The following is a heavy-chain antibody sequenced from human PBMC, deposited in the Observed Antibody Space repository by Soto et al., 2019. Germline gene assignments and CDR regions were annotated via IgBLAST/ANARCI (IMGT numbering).Heavy chain of an antibody. Sequence: PSETLSLACTVSVASISGHSYYWTWIRQPPGKGLEWIGSSYYSGTTYFNPSLKSRATISVDTSKNQFSLRLTSVTAADTAIYYCTRRYNWNDNYFDAWGPGALVTVSS. V-gene: IGHV4-39*01. CDR1: VASISGHSYY. CDR3: TRRYNWNDNYFDA. J-gene: IGHJ5*02. D-gene: IGHD1-20*01. CDR2: SYYSGTT.